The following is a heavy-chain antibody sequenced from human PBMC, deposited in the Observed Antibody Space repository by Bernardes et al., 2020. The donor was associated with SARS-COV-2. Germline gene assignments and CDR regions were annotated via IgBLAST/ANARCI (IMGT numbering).Heavy chain of an antibody. CDR3: AKRRVEWELLHYFDY. CDR1: GFTFSSYT. V-gene: IGHV3-23*01. D-gene: IGHD1-26*01. CDR2: ITDSGDTT. Sequence: CLRLSCQVSGFTFSSYTMNWVRQAPGKGLEWVSTITDSGDTTYYADSVKGRFTISRDNSKNRMYLQMNSLRAEDTAVYFCAKRRVEWELLHYFDYWGQGTLVTVSS. J-gene: IGHJ4*02.